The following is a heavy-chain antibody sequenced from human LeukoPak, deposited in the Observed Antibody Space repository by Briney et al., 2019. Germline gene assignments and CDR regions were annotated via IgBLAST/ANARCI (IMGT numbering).Heavy chain of an antibody. V-gene: IGHV4-34*01. J-gene: IGHJ6*03. CDR1: GGSFSGYY. D-gene: IGHD2-2*01. CDR3: ARGDIVVVPAAQASFYYYYYMDV. CDR2: INHSGST. Sequence: PSETLSLTCAVYGGSFSGYYWSWIRQPPGKGLVWIGEINHSGSTNYNPSLKSRVTISVDTSKNQFSLKLSSVTAADTAVYYCARGDIVVVPAAQASFYYYYYMDVWGKGTTVTVSS.